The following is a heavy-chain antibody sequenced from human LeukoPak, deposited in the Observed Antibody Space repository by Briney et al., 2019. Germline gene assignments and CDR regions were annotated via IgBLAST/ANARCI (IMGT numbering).Heavy chain of an antibody. CDR2: IYTSGST. V-gene: IGHV4-61*02. J-gene: IGHJ4*02. CDR1: GGSISSGDYYY. D-gene: IGHD2-21*02. CDR3: ARDERDCGDCYSY. Sequence: SQTLSLTCTVSGGSISSGDYYYWSWIRQPAGKGLEWNGRIYTSGSTNYNPSLKNRVTISVDRSKNQFSLKLSSVTAADTAVYYCARDERDCGDCYSYWGQGTLVTVSS.